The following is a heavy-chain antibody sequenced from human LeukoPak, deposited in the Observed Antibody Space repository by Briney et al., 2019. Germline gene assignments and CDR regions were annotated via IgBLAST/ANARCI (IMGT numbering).Heavy chain of an antibody. CDR2: IYYSGST. D-gene: IGHD3-22*01. V-gene: IGHV4-61*01. J-gene: IGHJ4*02. CDR1: GGSISSGSYY. Sequence: SETLSLTCTVSGGSISSGSYYWSWIRQPPGKGLEWIGYIYYSGSTNYNPSLKSRVTISVDTSKNQFSLKLSSVTAADTAVYYCARRNYDSSGYYVDYWGQGTLVTVSS. CDR3: ARRNYDSSGYYVDY.